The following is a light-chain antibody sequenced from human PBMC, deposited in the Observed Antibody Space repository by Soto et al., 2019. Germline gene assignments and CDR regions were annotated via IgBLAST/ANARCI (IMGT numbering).Light chain of an antibody. CDR2: AAS. Sequence: DIQMTQSPSSLSASVGDRVTITCRASQSISSYLNWYQQKPGKAPKLLIYAASSLQSGVPSRFSGSGSGTDLTLTISSLQLEDFATYYCQQSYSTPPYTFGQGTKLEIK. J-gene: IGKJ2*01. CDR1: QSISSY. CDR3: QQSYSTPPYT. V-gene: IGKV1-39*01.